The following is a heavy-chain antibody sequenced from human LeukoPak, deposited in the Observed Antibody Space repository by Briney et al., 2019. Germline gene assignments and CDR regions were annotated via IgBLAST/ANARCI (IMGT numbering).Heavy chain of an antibody. CDR3: ARGDGVYDYVWGRSY. D-gene: IGHD3-16*01. J-gene: IGHJ4*02. CDR2: ISSGGDTF. CDR1: GFIFSDYY. V-gene: IGHV3-11*01. Sequence: GGSLRLSCAASGFIFSDYYMVWIRQAPGKGLEWVAYISSGGDTFFYADSVKGRFTISGDNSGDSLYLQMNSLRAEDTAVYYCARGDGVYDYVWGRSYWGQGTLVTVSS.